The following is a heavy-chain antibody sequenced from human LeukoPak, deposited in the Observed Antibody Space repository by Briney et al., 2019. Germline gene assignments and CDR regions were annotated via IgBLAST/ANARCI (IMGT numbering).Heavy chain of an antibody. CDR2: IKSKTDGGTT. Sequence: GGSLRLSCAASGFTFSNAWMSWVRQAPGKGLEWVGRIKSKTDGGTTDYAAPVKGRFTISRDDSKNTLYLQMNSLKTEDTAVYYCTSQLVTYYYDSSGFDYWGQGTLVTVSS. V-gene: IGHV3-15*01. J-gene: IGHJ4*02. CDR1: GFTFSNAW. D-gene: IGHD3-22*01. CDR3: TSQLVTYYYDSSGFDY.